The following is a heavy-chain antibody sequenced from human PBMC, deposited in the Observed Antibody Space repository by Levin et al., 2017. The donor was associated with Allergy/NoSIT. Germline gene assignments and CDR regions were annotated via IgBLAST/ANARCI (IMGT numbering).Heavy chain of an antibody. CDR3: ARGRYTHRIAARSIGPTVLGNY. J-gene: IGHJ4*02. CDR1: GYTFTSYA. V-gene: IGHV7-4-1*02. D-gene: IGHD6-6*01. Sequence: GASVKVSCKASGYTFTSYAMNWVRQAPGQGLEWMGWINTNTGNPTYAQGFTGRFVFSLDTSVSTAYLQISSLKAEDTAVYYCARGRYTHRIAARSIGPTVLGNYWGQGTLVTVSS. CDR2: INTNTGNP.